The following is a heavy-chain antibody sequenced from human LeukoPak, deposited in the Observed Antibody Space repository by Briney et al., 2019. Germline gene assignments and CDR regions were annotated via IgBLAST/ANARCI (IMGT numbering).Heavy chain of an antibody. D-gene: IGHD6-13*01. CDR1: GFNFSTYG. J-gene: IGHJ4*02. CDR2: ISYDGINK. Sequence: PGGSLRLSCAASGFNFSTYGMHWVRQAPGKGREWVAVISYDGINKYYADSVKGRFTISGDNSKNMLYLQMSSLRAEDTAVYYCAKDHVTSSSWFPDYWGQGTLVTVSS. V-gene: IGHV3-30*18. CDR3: AKDHVTSSSWFPDY.